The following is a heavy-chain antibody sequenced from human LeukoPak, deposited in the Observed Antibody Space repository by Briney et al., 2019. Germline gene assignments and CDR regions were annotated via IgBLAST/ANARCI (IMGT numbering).Heavy chain of an antibody. CDR1: GFTFSNYY. Sequence: PGGSLRLSCTASGFTFSNYYTNWIRQAPGKGLEWVSGINWNGGSTGYADSVKGRFTISRDNAKNSLYLQMNSLRAEDTALYYCARGATTVTTISFDYWGQGTLVTVSS. V-gene: IGHV3-20*04. J-gene: IGHJ4*02. CDR2: INWNGGST. D-gene: IGHD4-17*01. CDR3: ARGATTVTTISFDY.